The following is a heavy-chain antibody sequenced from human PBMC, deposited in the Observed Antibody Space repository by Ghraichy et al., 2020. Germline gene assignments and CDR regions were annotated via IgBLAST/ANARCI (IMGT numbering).Heavy chain of an antibody. CDR2: INHSGST. J-gene: IGHJ6*02. Sequence: SETLSLTCAVYGGSFSGYYWSWIRQPPGKGLEWIGEINHSGSTNYNPSLKSRVTISVDTSKNQFSLKLSSVTAADTAVYYCARWQTTVTTWGGDYYYYYGMDVWGQGTTVTVSS. V-gene: IGHV4-34*01. CDR3: ARWQTTVTTWGGDYYYYYGMDV. CDR1: GGSFSGYY. D-gene: IGHD4-17*01.